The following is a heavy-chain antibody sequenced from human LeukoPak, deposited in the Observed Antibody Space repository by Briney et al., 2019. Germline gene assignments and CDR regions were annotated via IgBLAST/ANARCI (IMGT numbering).Heavy chain of an antibody. CDR1: GGSFSGYY. J-gene: IGHJ4*02. CDR3: ARELHEYYFDY. Sequence: SETLSLTCAVYGGSFSGYYWSWIRQPPGKGLEWIGSIYYSGSTYYNPSLKSRVTISVDTSKNQFSLKLSSVTAADTAVYYCARELHEYYFDYWGQGTLVTVSS. V-gene: IGHV4-34*01. D-gene: IGHD4-23*01. CDR2: IYYSGST.